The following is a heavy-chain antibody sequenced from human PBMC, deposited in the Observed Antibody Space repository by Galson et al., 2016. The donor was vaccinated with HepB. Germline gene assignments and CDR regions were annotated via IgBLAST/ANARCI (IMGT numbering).Heavy chain of an antibody. CDR2: IRVSGGST. CDR3: AKCSVYSTGWCNSFDP. CDR1: GFTVSSSA. D-gene: IGHD6-19*01. J-gene: IGHJ5*02. V-gene: IGHV3-23*01. Sequence: SLRLSCAASGFTVSSSAMSWVRQAPGKGLEWVSSIRVSGGSTFYADSVKGRFTISTDTSKNTLYLQMSSLRAEDTAVYYCAKCSVYSTGWCNSFDPWGQGTPVIVSS.